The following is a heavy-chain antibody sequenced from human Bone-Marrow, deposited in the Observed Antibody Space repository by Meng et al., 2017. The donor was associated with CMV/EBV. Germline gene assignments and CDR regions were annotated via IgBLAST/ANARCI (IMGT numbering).Heavy chain of an antibody. Sequence: GEYLKISCAASGFAFNSYAMNWVRQSPGKGLQWVSSISGGGGSTYYADSVKGRFTISRDSSKNTLYLQMNALRAEDTALYYCAKATYYSESSGYNHYFDYWGQGTLVTVSS. CDR3: AKATYYSESSGYNHYFDY. CDR2: ISGGGGST. D-gene: IGHD3-22*01. V-gene: IGHV3-23*01. CDR1: GFAFNSYA. J-gene: IGHJ4*02.